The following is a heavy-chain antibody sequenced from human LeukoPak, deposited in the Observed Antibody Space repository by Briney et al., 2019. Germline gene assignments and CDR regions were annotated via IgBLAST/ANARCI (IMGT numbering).Heavy chain of an antibody. CDR1: GFTFSSYG. V-gene: IGHV3-30*03. Sequence: GRSLRLSCAASGFTFSSYGMHWVHQAPGKGLEWVAVISYDGSNKYYADSVKGRFTIYRDNSKNTVSLQMSSLRPEDTAVCYCARALRLLYSYMDVWGKGTTVTVSS. D-gene: IGHD1-26*01. CDR3: ARALRLLYSYMDV. CDR2: ISYDGSNK. J-gene: IGHJ6*03.